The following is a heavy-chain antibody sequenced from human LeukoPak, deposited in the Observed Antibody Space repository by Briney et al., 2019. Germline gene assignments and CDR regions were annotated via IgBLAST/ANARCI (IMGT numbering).Heavy chain of an antibody. CDR1: GFIFTDYG. CDR2: IWSDATNM. Sequence: QPGGSLRLSCAASGFIFTDYGFHWVRQARGKALEWVAAIWSDATNMFYANSVKGRFFIQRDDYQNTVYLEMSSLRAEDTAVYYCAKDAQRGFDYSNSFQYWGQGSLVTVSS. CDR3: AKDAQRGFDYSNSFQY. J-gene: IGHJ4*02. D-gene: IGHD4-11*01. V-gene: IGHV3-33*06.